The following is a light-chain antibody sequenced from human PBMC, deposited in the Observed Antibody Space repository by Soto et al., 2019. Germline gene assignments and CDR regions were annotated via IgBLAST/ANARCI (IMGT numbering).Light chain of an antibody. CDR3: LQDFNYPWT. CDR2: GAS. CDR1: QGIGKD. Sequence: AIEMNQSHSSLSASVRNTIHITCRASQGIGKDLAWFQQRPGKAPKLLIYGASGLQNGVPSRFSGSGSGTDFTLTISGLQPEDFATYFCLQDFNYPWTFGQGTKVDIK. V-gene: IGKV1-6*01. J-gene: IGKJ1*01.